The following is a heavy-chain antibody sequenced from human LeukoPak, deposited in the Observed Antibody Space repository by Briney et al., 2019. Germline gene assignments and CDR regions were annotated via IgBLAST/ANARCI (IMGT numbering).Heavy chain of an antibody. CDR3: ARDRWASGYSYGYETGVFDY. CDR2: IIPIFGTA. J-gene: IGHJ4*02. Sequence: ASVKVSCKASGYTFTSYGISWVRQAPGQGLEWMGGIIPIFGTANYAQKFQGRVTITADESTSTAYMELSSLRSEDTAVYYCARDRWASGYSYGYETGVFDYWGQGTLVTVSS. D-gene: IGHD5-18*01. CDR1: GYTFTSYG. V-gene: IGHV1-69*13.